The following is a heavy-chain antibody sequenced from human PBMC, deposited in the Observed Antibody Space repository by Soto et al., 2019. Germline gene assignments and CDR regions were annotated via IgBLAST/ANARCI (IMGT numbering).Heavy chain of an antibody. D-gene: IGHD3-22*01. CDR1: GFTFSSCA. CDR2: ITSSGGGT. J-gene: IGHJ4*02. V-gene: IGHV3-23*01. Sequence: PGGSLRLSCAASGFTFSSCAMGWVRQAPGKGLEWVSTITSSGGGTYYADSVRGRFSVSRDILRSTMYLQMNNLAAEDSATYYCAKTPVEIYDSSGYSFDHWGQGTMVT. CDR3: AKTPVEIYDSSGYSFDH.